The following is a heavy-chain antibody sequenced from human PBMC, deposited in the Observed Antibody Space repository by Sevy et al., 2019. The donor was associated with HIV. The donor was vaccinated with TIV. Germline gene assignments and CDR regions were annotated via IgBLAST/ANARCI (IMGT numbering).Heavy chain of an antibody. D-gene: IGHD7-27*01. Sequence: GGSLRLSCAASGFTFSSYWMSWVRQAPGKGLEWVANIKQDGSEKYYVDSVKGRFTISRDNAKNSLYLQMNSLRAEDTAVYYCARKILKIWDYYYYGMDVWGQGTTVTVSS. CDR3: ARKILKIWDYYYYGMDV. J-gene: IGHJ6*02. CDR1: GFTFSSYW. V-gene: IGHV3-7*01. CDR2: IKQDGSEK.